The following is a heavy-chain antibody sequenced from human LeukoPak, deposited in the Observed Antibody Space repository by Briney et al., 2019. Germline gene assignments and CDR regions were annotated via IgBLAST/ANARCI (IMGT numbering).Heavy chain of an antibody. V-gene: IGHV3-30-3*01. CDR1: GFTFSSYA. Sequence: PGRSLRLSCAASGFTFSSYAMHWVRQAPGKGLEWVAVISYDGSNKYYADSVKGRFTISRDNSKNTLYLQMNSLRAEGTAVYYCAIEKVDTAMVQTGDYWGQGTLVTVSS. J-gene: IGHJ4*02. CDR2: ISYDGSNK. CDR3: AIEKVDTAMVQTGDY. D-gene: IGHD5-18*01.